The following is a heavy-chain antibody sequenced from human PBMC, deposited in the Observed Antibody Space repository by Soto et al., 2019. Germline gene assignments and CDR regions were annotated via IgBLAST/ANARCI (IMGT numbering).Heavy chain of an antibody. D-gene: IGHD6-19*01. V-gene: IGHV1-8*01. CDR3: ARGPPGWISVRSSGWYRGGYAFDI. J-gene: IGHJ3*02. Sequence: ASVKVSCKASGYTFTSYDINWVRQATGQGLEWMGWMNPNSGNTGYAQKFQGRVTMTRNTSISTAYMELSSLRSEDTAGYYCARGPPGWISVRSSGWYRGGYAFDIWGQGTMVTVSS. CDR1: GYTFTSYD. CDR2: MNPNSGNT.